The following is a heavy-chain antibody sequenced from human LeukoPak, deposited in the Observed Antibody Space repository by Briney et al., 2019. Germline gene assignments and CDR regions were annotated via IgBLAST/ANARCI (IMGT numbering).Heavy chain of an antibody. Sequence: GESLKISCNGSGCSFTSYWIGWVRQMPGKGLEWMGIIYPGDSDTRYSPSFQGQVTISADKSISTAYLQWSSLKASDTAMYYCARKARLSYYDSSGYYQYYFDYWGQGTLVTVSS. CDR2: IYPGDSDT. J-gene: IGHJ4*02. CDR1: GCSFTSYW. CDR3: ARKARLSYYDSSGYYQYYFDY. D-gene: IGHD3-22*01. V-gene: IGHV5-51*01.